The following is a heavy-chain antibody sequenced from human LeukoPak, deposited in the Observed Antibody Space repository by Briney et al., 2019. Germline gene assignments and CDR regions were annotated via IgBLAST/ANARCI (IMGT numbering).Heavy chain of an antibody. V-gene: IGHV3-74*01. CDR3: ASENAYYDFWSGRHREYYFDY. J-gene: IGHJ4*02. D-gene: IGHD3-3*01. CDR2: INSDGSST. CDR1: GFTFNSDW. Sequence: PGGSPRLSCAASGFTFNSDWMHWVRQAPGKGLVWVSRINSDGSSTSYADSVKGRFTISRDNAKNTLYLQMNSLRAEDTAVYYCASENAYYDFWSGRHREYYFDYWGQGTLVTVSS.